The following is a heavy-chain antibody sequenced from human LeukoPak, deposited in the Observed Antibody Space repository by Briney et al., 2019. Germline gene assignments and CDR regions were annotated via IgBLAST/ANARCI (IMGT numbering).Heavy chain of an antibody. CDR3: AKDSGSYSTTYYFDY. CDR2: IWSNGINK. CDR1: GFTFSSYG. V-gene: IGHV3-30*02. J-gene: IGHJ4*02. Sequence: GGSLRLSCAASGFTFSSYGMHWVRQAPGKGLEWVAVIWSNGINKYYADSVRGRFTFSRDNSKNTLYLQMNSLRGEDTAVYYCAKDSGSYSTTYYFDYWGQGTLVTVSS. D-gene: IGHD1-26*01.